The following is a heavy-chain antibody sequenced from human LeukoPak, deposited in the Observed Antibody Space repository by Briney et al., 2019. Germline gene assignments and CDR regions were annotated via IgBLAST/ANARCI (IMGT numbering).Heavy chain of an antibody. CDR3: AKGISPPLTMVRGVIINYYYYGMDV. V-gene: IGHV3-23*01. CDR2: ISGSGGST. Sequence: GGSLRLSCAASGFTFSSYAMSWVRQAPEKGLEWVSAISGSGGSTYYADSVKGRFTISRDNSKNTLYLQMNSLRAEDTAVYYCAKGISPPLTMVRGVIINYYYYGMDVWGQGTTVTVSS. J-gene: IGHJ6*02. CDR1: GFTFSSYA. D-gene: IGHD3-10*01.